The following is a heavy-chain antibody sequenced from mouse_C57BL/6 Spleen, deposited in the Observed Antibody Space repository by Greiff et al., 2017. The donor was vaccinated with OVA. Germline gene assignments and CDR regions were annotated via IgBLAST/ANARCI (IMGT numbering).Heavy chain of an antibody. V-gene: IGHV1-42*01. CDR1: GYSFTGYY. D-gene: IGHD2-1*01. Sequence: VQLKESGPELVKPGASVKISCKASGYSFTGYYMNWVKQSPEKSLEWIGEINPSTGGTTYNQKFKAKATLTVDKSSSTAYMQLKSLTSEDSAVYYCARGYGNLDYWGQGTTLTVSS. CDR2: INPSTGGT. J-gene: IGHJ2*01. CDR3: ARGYGNLDY.